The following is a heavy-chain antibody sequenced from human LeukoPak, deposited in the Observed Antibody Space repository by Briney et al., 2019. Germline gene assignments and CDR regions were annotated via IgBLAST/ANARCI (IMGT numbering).Heavy chain of an antibody. CDR2: IYHSGST. D-gene: IGHD4-23*01. J-gene: IGHJ4*02. CDR3: ARGNGGNSFDY. CDR1: GGSISSYY. Sequence: SETLSLTCTASGGSISSYYWSWIRQAPGKGLEWIGYIYHSGSTNYNPSLKSRVSISVDKSKNQFSLRLSSVTAADTAVYYCARGNGGNSFDYWGQGTLVTVSS. V-gene: IGHV4-59*01.